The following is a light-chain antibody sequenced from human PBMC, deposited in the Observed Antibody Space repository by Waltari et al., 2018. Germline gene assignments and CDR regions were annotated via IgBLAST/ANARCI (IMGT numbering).Light chain of an antibody. CDR2: SNN. J-gene: IGLJ3*02. CDR3: AAWDDSLNGWV. V-gene: IGLV1-44*01. Sequence: QSVLTQPPSASGTPGQRVTISCSGSSSNIGSTTVNWYQQLPGTAPKLLIDSNNRRPSGFPDRFSGSKSGTSASLAISGLQSEDEADYYCAAWDDSLNGWVFGGGTKLTVL. CDR1: SSNIGSTT.